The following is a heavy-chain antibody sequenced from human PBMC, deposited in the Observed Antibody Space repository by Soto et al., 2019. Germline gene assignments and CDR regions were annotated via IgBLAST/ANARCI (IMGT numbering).Heavy chain of an antibody. J-gene: IGHJ5*02. CDR2: ISGSGGST. Sequence: PGGSLRLSCAASGFTFRSYAMSWVRQAPGKGLEWVSDISGSGGSTYHTDSVKGRFIISRDNSKNTLYLKMNSLRAEDTAVYYCAQGSGYSYSYTLWFDPWGQGTLVTVSS. D-gene: IGHD5-18*01. V-gene: IGHV3-23*01. CDR3: AQGSGYSYSYTLWFDP. CDR1: GFTFRSYA.